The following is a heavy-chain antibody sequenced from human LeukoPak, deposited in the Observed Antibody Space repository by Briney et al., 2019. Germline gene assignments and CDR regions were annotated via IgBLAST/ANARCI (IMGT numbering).Heavy chain of an antibody. V-gene: IGHV1-18*01. CDR1: GGTFTSYG. CDR2: ISAYNGNT. D-gene: IGHD2-2*01. CDR3: ARGYLLDIVVVPAALDY. J-gene: IGHJ4*02. Sequence: ASVKVSCKASGGTFTSYGISWVRQAPGRGLEWMGWISAYNGNTNYAQKLQGRVTMTTDTSTSTAYMELRSLRSDDTAVYYCARGYLLDIVVVPAALDYWGQGTLVTVSS.